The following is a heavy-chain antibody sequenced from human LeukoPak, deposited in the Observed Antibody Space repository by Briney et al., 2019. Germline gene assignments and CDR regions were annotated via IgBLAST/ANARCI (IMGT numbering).Heavy chain of an antibody. V-gene: IGHV3-20*01. J-gene: IGHJ6*03. D-gene: IGHD3-16*01. CDR2: INWNDKTT. CDR1: GFNFDDYG. Sequence: GGSLRLSCGASGFNFDDYGVGWVRQAPGRGLEWVSGINWNDKTTGYADSVKGRFTISRDNDKNSLYLQMNGLRADDTALYHCVRVGGYYYYYYMDVWGRGTTVTVSS. CDR3: VRVGGYYYYYYMDV.